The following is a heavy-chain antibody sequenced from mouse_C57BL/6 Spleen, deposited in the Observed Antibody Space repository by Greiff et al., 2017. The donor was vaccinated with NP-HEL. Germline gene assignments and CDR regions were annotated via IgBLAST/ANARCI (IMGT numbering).Heavy chain of an antibody. V-gene: IGHV10-1*01. D-gene: IGHD3-2*02. CDR1: GFSFNTYA. CDR3: VRRGSSGPFAY. CDR2: IRSKSNNYAT. J-gene: IGHJ3*01. Sequence: EVHLVESGGGLVQPKGSLKLSCAASGFSFNTYAMNWVRQAPGKGLEWVARIRSKSNNYATYYADSVKDRFTISRDDSESMLYLQMNNLKTEDTAMYYCVRRGSSGPFAYWGQGTLVTVSA.